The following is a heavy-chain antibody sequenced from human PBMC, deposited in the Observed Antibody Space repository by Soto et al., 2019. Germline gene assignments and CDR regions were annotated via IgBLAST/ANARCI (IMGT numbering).Heavy chain of an antibody. D-gene: IGHD2-15*01. CDR3: ASLVVVVAATRGNYYYGMDV. Sequence: QVQLVQSGAEVKKPGSSVKVSCKASGGTFSSYAISWVRQAPGQGLEWMGGIIPIFGTANYAQKFKGRVTITADESTSTAYMELSSLRSEDTAVYYCASLVVVVAATRGNYYYGMDVWGQGTTVTVSS. CDR2: IIPIFGTA. CDR1: GGTFSSYA. J-gene: IGHJ6*02. V-gene: IGHV1-69*01.